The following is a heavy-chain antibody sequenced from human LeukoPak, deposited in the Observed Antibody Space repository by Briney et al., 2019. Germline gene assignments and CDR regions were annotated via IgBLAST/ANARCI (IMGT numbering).Heavy chain of an antibody. D-gene: IGHD4-17*01. J-gene: IGHJ4*02. CDR3: ARDRADPDYGDYVFAY. V-gene: IGHV3-9*01. CDR1: GFTFDDYA. CDR2: ISWNSGSI. Sequence: GGSLRLSCAASGFTFDDYAMHWVRQAPGKGLEWVSGISWNSGSIGYADSVKGRFTISRDNAKNSLYLQMNSLRAEDTALYYCARDRADPDYGDYVFAYWGQGTLVTVSS.